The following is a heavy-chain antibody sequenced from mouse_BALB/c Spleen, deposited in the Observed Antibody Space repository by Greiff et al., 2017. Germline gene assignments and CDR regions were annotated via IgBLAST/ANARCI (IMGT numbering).Heavy chain of an antibody. CDR2: INPYNGAT. D-gene: IGHD1-1*01. V-gene: IGHV1-26*01. CDR1: GYSFTGYY. CDR3: ARGSRDWYFDV. Sequence: EVQLQQSGPELVKPGASVKISCKASGYSFTGYYMHWVKQSHVKSLEWIGRINPYNGATSYNQNFKDKASLTVDKSSSTAYMELHSLTSEDSAVYYCARGSRDWYFDVWGAGTTVTVSS. J-gene: IGHJ1*01.